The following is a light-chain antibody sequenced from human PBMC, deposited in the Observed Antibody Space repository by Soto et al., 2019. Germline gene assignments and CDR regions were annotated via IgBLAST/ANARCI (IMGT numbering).Light chain of an antibody. Sequence: SALTQPPAASGSPGQSVAISCTGTSSDVGGYNYVSGYQQHPGKAPKLMIYEVNKRPSGVPDRCSGSKSGNTASLTVSGPQAEDQADYDGRPYLGTSTSFASATKATV. CDR3: RPYLGTSTS. CDR2: EVN. V-gene: IGLV2-8*01. CDR1: SSDVGGYNY. J-gene: IGLJ1*01.